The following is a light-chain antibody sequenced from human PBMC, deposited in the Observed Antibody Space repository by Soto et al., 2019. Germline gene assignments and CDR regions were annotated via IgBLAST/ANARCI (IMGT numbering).Light chain of an antibody. CDR1: QSVSSY. Sequence: EIVLTQSPATLSLSPGERATLSCRASQSVSSYLAWYQQKPGQAPRLLIYDASNRATGIPARFSGSGSGTDFTLTISSLEPEDFAVYYCQQRSNWPPTCGQGTKGEIK. J-gene: IGKJ1*01. CDR2: DAS. CDR3: QQRSNWPPT. V-gene: IGKV3-11*01.